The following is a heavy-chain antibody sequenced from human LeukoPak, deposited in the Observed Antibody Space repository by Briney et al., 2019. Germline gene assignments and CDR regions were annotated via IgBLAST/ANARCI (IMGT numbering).Heavy chain of an antibody. CDR1: GGSISSYY. Sequence: SETLSLTCTVSGGSISSYYWSWIREPPGTGLEWIGDIYYSGSTNYNPSLKSRVTISVDTSKNQFSLKLSSVTAADTAVYYCARGRYSSGWYRAYYFDYWGQGTLVTVSS. CDR2: IYYSGST. V-gene: IGHV4-59*01. CDR3: ARGRYSSGWYRAYYFDY. J-gene: IGHJ4*02. D-gene: IGHD6-19*01.